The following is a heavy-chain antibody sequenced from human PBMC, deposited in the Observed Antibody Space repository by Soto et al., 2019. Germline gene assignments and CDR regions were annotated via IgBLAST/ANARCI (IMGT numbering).Heavy chain of an antibody. Sequence: GGSLRLSCAASGFAFSSYAMSWVRQAPGKGLEWVSFIYSSGSTYYADSVKGRFTISRDNFKNTLYLQMNSLRAEDTAVYYCARGYSYTQPVFDYWGLGTLVTVSS. V-gene: IGHV3-53*01. CDR3: ARGYSYTQPVFDY. D-gene: IGHD5-18*01. J-gene: IGHJ4*02. CDR2: IYSSGST. CDR1: GFAFSSYA.